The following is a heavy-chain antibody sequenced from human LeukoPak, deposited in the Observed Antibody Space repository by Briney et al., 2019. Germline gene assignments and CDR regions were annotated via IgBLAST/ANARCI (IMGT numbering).Heavy chain of an antibody. CDR1: GDSVSSNSAA. V-gene: IGHV6-1*01. CDR2: TYYRSKWNN. J-gene: IGHJ4*02. CDR3: VRSRGAIVDY. Sequence: SRTLSLTCAISGDSVSSNSAAWNWIRQSPSRGLEWLGRTYYRSKWNNDYAVSLKSRVTINPDTSKNQFSLQLNTVTPEDAAVYYCVRSRGAIVDYWGQGALVTVSS.